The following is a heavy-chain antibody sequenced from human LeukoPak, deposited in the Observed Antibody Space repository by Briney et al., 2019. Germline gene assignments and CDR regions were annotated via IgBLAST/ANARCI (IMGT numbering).Heavy chain of an antibody. CDR1: GYTFTNYY. J-gene: IGHJ4*02. D-gene: IGHD3-22*01. CDR2: INLIAGLT. CDR3: ARGYPYYYDSSGYPNDY. V-gene: IGHV1-46*01. Sequence: ASVKVSCKASGYTFTNYYIHWLRQAPGQGPEWMGMINLIAGLTHYAPKFQGRVTMTRDTSTSTAYMELRSLRSDDTAVYYCARGYPYYYDSSGYPNDYWGQGTLVTVSS.